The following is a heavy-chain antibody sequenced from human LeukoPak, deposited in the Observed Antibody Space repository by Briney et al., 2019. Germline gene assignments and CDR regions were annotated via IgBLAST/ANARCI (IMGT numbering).Heavy chain of an antibody. CDR1: GFTFSRYN. D-gene: IGHD6-19*01. CDR2: ISGRSNHI. J-gene: IGHJ6*03. Sequence: GGSLRLSCAGSGFTFSRYNLSWFRQAPGKGLERVSSISGRSNHIFYAGSVKGRFTISRDNAKNSLYLQMNSLGAEDTAVYYCARDAQWLVPEGYYYYMDVWGKGTTVTVSS. V-gene: IGHV3-21*01. CDR3: ARDAQWLVPEGYYYYMDV.